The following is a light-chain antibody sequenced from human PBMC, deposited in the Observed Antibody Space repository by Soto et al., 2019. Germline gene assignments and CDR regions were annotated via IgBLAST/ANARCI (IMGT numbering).Light chain of an antibody. CDR1: QSFSSN. V-gene: IGKV3-11*01. CDR3: QQRSNWPQIT. J-gene: IGKJ5*01. CDR2: DAS. Sequence: EIVMTQSPSTLSVSPGERATLSCRASQSFSSNLAWCQQKPGQAPRLLIYDASNRATGIPARFSGSGSGTDFTLTISSLEPEDFAVYYCQQRSNWPQITFGQGTRLEIK.